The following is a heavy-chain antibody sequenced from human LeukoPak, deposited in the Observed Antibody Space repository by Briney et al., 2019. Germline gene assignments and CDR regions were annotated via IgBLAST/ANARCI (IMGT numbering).Heavy chain of an antibody. J-gene: IGHJ4*02. D-gene: IGHD2-8*01. V-gene: IGHV3-48*01. CDR2: ISSTSDTT. CDR3: TSQKLDVYCTNGVPRGDCYSSLDY. CDR1: GFTFSSHS. Sequence: PGGSLRLSCEVSGFTFSSHSMNWVRQSPGKGLQWVAHISSTSDTTKYVESVKGRFTISRDNAKNSLSLQMNSLRAEDTAVYYCTSQKLDVYCTNGVPRGDCYSSLDYWGQGTLVTVSS.